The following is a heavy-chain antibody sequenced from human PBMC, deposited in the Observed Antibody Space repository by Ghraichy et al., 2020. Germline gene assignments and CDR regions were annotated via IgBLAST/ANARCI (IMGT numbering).Heavy chain of an antibody. CDR2: IFSNDEK. J-gene: IGHJ5*02. CDR3: ARIRLQQLGGGWFDP. D-gene: IGHD6-13*01. Sequence: SGPTLVKPTETLTLTCTVSGFSLSNARMGVSWIRQPPGKALEWLAHIFSNDEKSYSTSLKSRLTISKDTSKSQVVLTMTNMDPVDTATYYCARIRLQQLGGGWFDPWGQGTLVTVSS. CDR1: GFSLSNARMG. V-gene: IGHV2-26*01.